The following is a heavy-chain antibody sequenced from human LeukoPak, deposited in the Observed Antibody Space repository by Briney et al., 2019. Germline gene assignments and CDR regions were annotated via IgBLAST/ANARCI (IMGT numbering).Heavy chain of an antibody. CDR3: ASDGNSGSYPGYFDY. Sequence: GASVKVSCKASGYTFTSYGISWVRQAPGQGLEWMGWISAYKGNTNYAQKLQGRVTMTTDTSTSTAYMELRRLRSDDTAVYYCASDGNSGSYPGYFDYWGQGTLVTVSS. CDR2: ISAYKGNT. J-gene: IGHJ4*02. V-gene: IGHV1-18*01. CDR1: GYTFTSYG. D-gene: IGHD1-26*01.